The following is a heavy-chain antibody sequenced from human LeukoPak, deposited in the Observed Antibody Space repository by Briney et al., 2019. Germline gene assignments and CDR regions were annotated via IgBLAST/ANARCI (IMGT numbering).Heavy chain of an antibody. CDR3: ARESIVVVPAAPYYYYYMDV. CDR2: INHSGST. V-gene: IGHV4-34*01. Sequence: PSETLSLTCAVYGGSFSGYYWSWIRQPPGKGLEWIGEINHSGSTNYNPSLKSRVTISVDTSKNQFSLKLSSVTAADTAVYYCARESIVVVPAAPYYYYYMDVWGKGTTVTISS. J-gene: IGHJ6*03. CDR1: GGSFSGYY. D-gene: IGHD2-2*01.